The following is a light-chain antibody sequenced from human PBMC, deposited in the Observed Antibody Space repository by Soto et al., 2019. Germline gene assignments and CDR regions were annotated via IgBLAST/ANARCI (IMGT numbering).Light chain of an antibody. J-gene: IGKJ1*01. CDR1: QGISSW. Sequence: DIQMTQSPSSVSASVGDRVTITCRASQGISSWLAWYQQKPGEAPNLLIYEASRLQSGVPSRFSGSGSGTEFTLTISSLQPDDFATYYCQHYNSYSEAFGQGTKVDIK. CDR2: EAS. V-gene: IGKV1-5*01. CDR3: QHYNSYSEA.